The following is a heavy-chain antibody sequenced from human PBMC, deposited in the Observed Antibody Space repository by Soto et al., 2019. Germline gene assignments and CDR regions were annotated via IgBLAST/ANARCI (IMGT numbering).Heavy chain of an antibody. V-gene: IGHV4-59*11. CDR2: IYYNGNT. CDR1: GGSISNHY. CDR3: TRANWYSEY. D-gene: IGHD2-21*02. Sequence: QVQLQESGPGLVKPSETLSLTCTVSGGSISNHYWSWIRQPPGKGLEWIGYIYYNGNTNYNPSLKSRVTMSVDTSKNQISLKLSSVTAADTAVYYCTRANWYSEYWGQGTLFTFAS. J-gene: IGHJ4*02.